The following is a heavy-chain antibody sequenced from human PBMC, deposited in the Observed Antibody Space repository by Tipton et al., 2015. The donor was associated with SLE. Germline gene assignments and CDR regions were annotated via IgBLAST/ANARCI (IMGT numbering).Heavy chain of an antibody. Sequence: TLSLTCAVYGGSFSGYYWIWIRQPPGKGLEWIGEINHSGSTNYNPSLKSRVTISVDTSKNQFSLKLSSVTAADTALDYCARGAATREWRGGRERRGQGTTGTVSS. CDR3: ARGAATREWRGGRER. CDR1: GGSFSGYY. D-gene: IGHD6-25*01. J-gene: IGHJ6*02. V-gene: IGHV4-34*01. CDR2: INHSGST.